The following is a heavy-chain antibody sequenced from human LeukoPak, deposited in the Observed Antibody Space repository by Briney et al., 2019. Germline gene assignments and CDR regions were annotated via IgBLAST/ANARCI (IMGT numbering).Heavy chain of an antibody. D-gene: IGHD5-24*01. CDR2: IYRSGST. J-gene: IGHJ4*02. V-gene: IGHV4-61*02. Sequence: PSETLSLTCTVSGGSVSSGAFYWSWIRQPAGKGLEWIGRIYRSGSTNYNPSLRGRITISIDTSKNQFSLQLSSVTAADTAVYYCARDASTLMPNYFDYWGQGTLVTVSS. CDR1: GGSVSSGAFY. CDR3: ARDASTLMPNYFDY.